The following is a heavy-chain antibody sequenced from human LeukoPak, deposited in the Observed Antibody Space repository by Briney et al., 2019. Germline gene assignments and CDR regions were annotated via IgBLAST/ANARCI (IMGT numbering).Heavy chain of an antibody. V-gene: IGHV4-38-2*02. Sequence: SETLSLTCTVSGYSISSGYYWGWIRQPPGKGLEWIGSIYHSGSTYYNPSLKSRVTISVDTSKNQFSLKLSSVTAADTAVYYCASGGGYSYGIDAFDIWGQGTMVTVSS. J-gene: IGHJ3*02. CDR1: GYSISSGYY. D-gene: IGHD5-18*01. CDR3: ASGGGYSYGIDAFDI. CDR2: IYHSGST.